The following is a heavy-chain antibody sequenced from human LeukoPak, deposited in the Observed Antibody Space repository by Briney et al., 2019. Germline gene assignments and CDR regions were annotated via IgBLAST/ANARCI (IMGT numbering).Heavy chain of an antibody. CDR1: GGSFSGYY. V-gene: IGHV4-34*01. J-gene: IGHJ4*02. Sequence: SETLSLTCAVYGGSFSGYYWSWIRQPPGKGLEWIGEINHSGSTNYNPSLKSRVTISVDTSKNQFSLKLSSVTAADTAVYYCARGRGRFVVVVAATHSGWYGYWGQGTLVTVSS. D-gene: IGHD2-15*01. CDR3: ARGRGRFVVVVAATHSGWYGY. CDR2: INHSGST.